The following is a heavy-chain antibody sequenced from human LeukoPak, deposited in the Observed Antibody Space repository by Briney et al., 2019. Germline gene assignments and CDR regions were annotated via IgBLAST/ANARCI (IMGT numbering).Heavy chain of an antibody. J-gene: IGHJ4*02. Sequence: SVKVSCKASGGTFSSYAISWVRQAPGQGLEWMGRIIPIFGTANYAQKFQGRVTITTDESTSTAYMELSSLRSEDTAVYYCARVMGIAAADTVQYYFDYWGQGTLVTVSS. CDR1: GGTFSSYA. D-gene: IGHD6-13*01. V-gene: IGHV1-69*05. CDR3: ARVMGIAAADTVQYYFDY. CDR2: IIPIFGTA.